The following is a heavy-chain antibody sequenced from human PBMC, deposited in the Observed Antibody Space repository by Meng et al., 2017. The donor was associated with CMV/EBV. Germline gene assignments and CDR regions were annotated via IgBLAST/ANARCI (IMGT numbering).Heavy chain of an antibody. CDR2: IIPIFGTA. D-gene: IGHD3-22*01. V-gene: IGHV1-69*05. CDR3: AREDRAYYYDSSGYPPHFDY. J-gene: IGHJ4*02. Sequence: SVKVSCKASGGTFSSYAISCVRQAPGQGLEWMGGIIPIFGTANYAQKFQGRVTITTDESTSTAYMELSSLRSEDTAVYYCAREDRAYYYDSSGYPPHFDYWGQGTMVTVSS. CDR1: GGTFSSYA.